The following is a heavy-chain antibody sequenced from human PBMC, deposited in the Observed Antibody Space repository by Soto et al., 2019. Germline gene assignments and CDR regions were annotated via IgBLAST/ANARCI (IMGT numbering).Heavy chain of an antibody. CDR3: ARSQYYYDSSGYSGGAFDI. V-gene: IGHV3-21*01. CDR1: GFTFSSYS. D-gene: IGHD3-22*01. Sequence: GGSLRLSCAASGFTFSSYSMNWVRQAPGKGLEWVSSISSSSSYIYYADSVKGRFTISRDNAKNSLYLQMNSLRAEDTAVYYCARSQYYYDSSGYSGGAFDIWGHGTMVTVSS. J-gene: IGHJ3*02. CDR2: ISSSSSYI.